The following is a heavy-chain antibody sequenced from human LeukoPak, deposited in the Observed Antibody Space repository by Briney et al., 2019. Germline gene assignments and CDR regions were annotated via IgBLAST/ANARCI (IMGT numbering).Heavy chain of an antibody. Sequence: SETLSLTCTVSGGSISSSSYYWGWIRQPPGKGLEWIGSIYYSGSTYYNPSLKSRVTISVDTSKNQFSLKLSSVTAADTAVYYCATDIDSGYSGYDLSNWGQGTLVTVSS. CDR1: GGSISSSSYY. CDR3: ATDIDSGYSGYDLSN. J-gene: IGHJ4*02. V-gene: IGHV4-39*07. D-gene: IGHD5-12*01. CDR2: IYYSGST.